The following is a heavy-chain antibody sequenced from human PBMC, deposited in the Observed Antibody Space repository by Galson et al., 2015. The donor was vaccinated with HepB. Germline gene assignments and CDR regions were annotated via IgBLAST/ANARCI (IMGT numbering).Heavy chain of an antibody. J-gene: IGHJ5*02. CDR3: ARDRAITMIVVVITSDGFDP. CDR2: IIPILGIA. V-gene: IGHV1-69*04. D-gene: IGHD3-22*01. CDR1: GGTFSSYA. Sequence: VKVSCKASGGTFSSYAISWVRQAPGQGLEWMGRIIPILGIANYAQKFQGRVTITADKSTSTAYMELSSLRSEDTAVYYCARDRAITMIVVVITSDGFDPWGQGTLVTVSS.